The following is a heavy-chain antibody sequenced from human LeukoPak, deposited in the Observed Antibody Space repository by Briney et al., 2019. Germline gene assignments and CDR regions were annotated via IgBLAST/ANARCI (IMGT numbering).Heavy chain of an antibody. Sequence: SETLSLTCTVSGGSISGYYWSWIRQPPGKGLEWIGEINHSGSTNYNPSLKSRVTISVDTSKNQFSLKLSSVTAADTAVYYCARGLLFVYWGQGTLVTVSS. CDR3: ARGLLFVY. J-gene: IGHJ4*02. CDR2: INHSGST. D-gene: IGHD3-10*02. V-gene: IGHV4-34*01. CDR1: GGSISGYY.